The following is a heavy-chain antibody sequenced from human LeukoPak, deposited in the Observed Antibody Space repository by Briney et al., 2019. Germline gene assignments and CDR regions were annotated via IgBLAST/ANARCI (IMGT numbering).Heavy chain of an antibody. CDR3: ARDTAGLQYYYYYMDV. Sequence: SETLSLTCTVSGGSISSYYWSWLRQPAGKGLEWIGRIYTSGSTNYNPSLKSRVTISVDTSKNQFSLKLSSVTAADTAVYYCARDTAGLQYYYYYMDVWGKGTTVTVSS. CDR1: GGSISSYY. CDR2: IYTSGST. V-gene: IGHV4-4*07. J-gene: IGHJ6*03. D-gene: IGHD4-11*01.